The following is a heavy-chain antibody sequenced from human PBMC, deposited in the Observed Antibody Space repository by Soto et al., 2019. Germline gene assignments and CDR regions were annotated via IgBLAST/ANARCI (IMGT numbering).Heavy chain of an antibody. CDR2: IYSGGSA. V-gene: IGHV3-66*01. CDR1: GFTVSSNY. D-gene: IGHD5-18*01. CDR3: ARDGYSYGGGYFDY. Sequence: EVQLVESGGGLVQPGGSLRLSCAASGFTVSSNYLSWVRQAPGKGLERDSVIYSGGSAYYADSVKGRFTISRDKSKKTLDLQMNSVRAEDTAVYYCARDGYSYGGGYFDYWGQGTLVTVSS. J-gene: IGHJ4*02.